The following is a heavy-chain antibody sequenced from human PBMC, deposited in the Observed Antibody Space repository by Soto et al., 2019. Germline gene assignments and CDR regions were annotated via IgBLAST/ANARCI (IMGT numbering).Heavy chain of an antibody. J-gene: IGHJ4*02. CDR1: GFTFSRYW. Sequence: EVQLVESGGALVQPGGSLRLSCAASGFTFSRYWTTWVRQAPGKGPEWVANIKQDGSEKYYVDSVKGRFTISRDNAKNSLYLQMNSLSVEDTAVYFCARGTLWNGYQFLDFWGQGTLVTVSS. CDR2: IKQDGSEK. V-gene: IGHV3-7*01. D-gene: IGHD3-3*01. CDR3: ARGTLWNGYQFLDF.